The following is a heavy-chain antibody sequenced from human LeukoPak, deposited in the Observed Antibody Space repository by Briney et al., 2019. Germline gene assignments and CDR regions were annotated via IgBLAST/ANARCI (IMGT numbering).Heavy chain of an antibody. CDR3: ARHYGP. CDR1: GGSGSSGGYY. V-gene: IGHV4-31*03. CDR2: ISYSGST. J-gene: IGHJ5*02. Sequence: SETLSLTCTVSGGSGSSGGYYWSWIRQHPGKGLEWIGYISYSGSTNYNPSLKSRLIISLDTSKSQFSLKLSSVTAADTAVYYCARHYGPWGQGTLVTVSS. D-gene: IGHD3-16*01.